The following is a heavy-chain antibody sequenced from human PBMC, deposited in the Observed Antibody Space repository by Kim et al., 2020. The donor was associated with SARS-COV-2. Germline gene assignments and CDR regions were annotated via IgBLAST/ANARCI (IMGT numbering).Heavy chain of an antibody. CDR1: GFTFSSYS. Sequence: GGSLRLSCAASGFTFSSYSMNWVRQAPGKGLEWVSSISSSSYIYYADSVKGRFTISRDNAKNSLYLQMNSLRAEDTAVYYCATQAVHDYGGKWGQGTLVTVSS. CDR3: ATQAVHDYGGK. V-gene: IGHV3-21*01. CDR2: ISSSSYI. D-gene: IGHD4-17*01. J-gene: IGHJ4*02.